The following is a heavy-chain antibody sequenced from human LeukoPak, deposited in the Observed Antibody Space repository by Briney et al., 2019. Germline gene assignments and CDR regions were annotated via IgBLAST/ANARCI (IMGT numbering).Heavy chain of an antibody. Sequence: SETLSLTCAVSGGSITSYYWSWIRQPPGKGLEWIGYIHYSGITNHNPSLKSRVTISVDTSKNQFSLKLNSVTAADTAVYYCTRQSTVNTNDWFDPWGQGTLVTVSS. CDR1: GGSITSYY. D-gene: IGHD4-17*01. CDR2: IHYSGIT. J-gene: IGHJ5*02. V-gene: IGHV4-59*08. CDR3: TRQSTVNTNDWFDP.